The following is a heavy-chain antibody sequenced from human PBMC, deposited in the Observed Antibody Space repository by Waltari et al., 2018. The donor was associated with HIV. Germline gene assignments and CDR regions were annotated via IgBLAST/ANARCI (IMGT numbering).Heavy chain of an antibody. CDR1: GGSISSGGSY. Sequence: QVQLQESGPGLVKPSQTLSLPCTVSGGSISSGGSYWSWIRQHPGKGLEWIGYIYYSGSTYYNPSLKSLVTISVDTSKNQFSLKLSSVTAADTAVYYCAKYDNSGYYPLRAFDIWGQGTMVTVSS. V-gene: IGHV4-31*01. J-gene: IGHJ3*02. CDR2: IYYSGST. D-gene: IGHD3-22*01. CDR3: AKYDNSGYYPLRAFDI.